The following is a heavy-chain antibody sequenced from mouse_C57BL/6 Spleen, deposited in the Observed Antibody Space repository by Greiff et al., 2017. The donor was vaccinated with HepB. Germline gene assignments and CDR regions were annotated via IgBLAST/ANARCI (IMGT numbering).Heavy chain of an antibody. J-gene: IGHJ2*01. CDR3: ARDGDSYYFDY. V-gene: IGHV1-59*01. Sequence: VQLQQPGAELVRPGTSVKLSCKASGYTFTSYWMHWVKQRPGQGLEWIGVIDPSDSYTNYNQKFKGKATLTVDTSSSTAYMQLSSLTSEDSAVYYCARDGDSYYFDYWGQGTTLTVSS. CDR2: IDPSDSYT. D-gene: IGHD2-3*01. CDR1: GYTFTSYW.